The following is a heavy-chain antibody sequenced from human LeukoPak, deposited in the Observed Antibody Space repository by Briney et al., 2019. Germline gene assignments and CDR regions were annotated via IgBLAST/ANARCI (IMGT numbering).Heavy chain of an antibody. D-gene: IGHD5-24*01. CDR3: ARDRGGYDLETHFDY. V-gene: IGHV4-59*12. J-gene: IGHJ4*02. Sequence: SETLSLTCTVSGGSISSYYWSWIRQPPGKGLEWIGYIYYSGSTNYNPSLKSRVTMSVDTSKNQFSLKLSSVTAADTAVYYCARDRGGYDLETHFDYWGQGTLVTVSS. CDR2: IYYSGST. CDR1: GGSISSYY.